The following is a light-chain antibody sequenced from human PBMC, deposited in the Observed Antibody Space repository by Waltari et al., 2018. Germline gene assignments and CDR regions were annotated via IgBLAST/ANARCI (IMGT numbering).Light chain of an antibody. J-gene: IGLJ2*01. V-gene: IGLV2-8*01. CDR3: SSYAGSDNFLL. CDR2: EVN. Sequence: QSALTQPPSASGSPGQSVTIPCTGTSSDVGGYNYVSWYQQAPGKAPRLIIYEVNERPSGVPHRFSGSKSGNTASLTVSGLQPEDEGEYYCSSYAGSDNFLLFGGGTKLTVL. CDR1: SSDVGGYNY.